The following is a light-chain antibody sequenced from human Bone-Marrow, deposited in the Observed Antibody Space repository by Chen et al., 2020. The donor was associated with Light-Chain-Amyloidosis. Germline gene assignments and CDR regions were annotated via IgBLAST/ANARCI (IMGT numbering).Light chain of an antibody. V-gene: IGLV3-27*01. CDR1: ILAKKY. CDR3: YSATDNYYV. Sequence: SFELTQPSSVSVSPGQTARITCSGVILAKKYARWFQQRPGQAPMLLIFKDTERPSGIPERFTGSSSGTTVTWTISGAQIDDEGDYYCYSATDNYYVFGGGTKLTVL. CDR2: KDT. J-gene: IGLJ3*02.